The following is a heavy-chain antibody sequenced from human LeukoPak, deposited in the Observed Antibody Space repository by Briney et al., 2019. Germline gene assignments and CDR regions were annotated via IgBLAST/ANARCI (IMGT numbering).Heavy chain of an antibody. CDR2: ISAYNGNT. CDR3: AGPYDYVWGSYRWAFDI. CDR1: GYTFTSYG. V-gene: IGHV1-18*01. J-gene: IGHJ3*02. D-gene: IGHD3-16*02. Sequence: GASVKVSCKASGYTFTSYGISWVRQAPGQGLEWMGWISAYNGNTNYAQKLQGRVTMTTDTSTSTAYMELRSLRSDDTAVYYCAGPYDYVWGSYRWAFDIWGQGTMVTVSS.